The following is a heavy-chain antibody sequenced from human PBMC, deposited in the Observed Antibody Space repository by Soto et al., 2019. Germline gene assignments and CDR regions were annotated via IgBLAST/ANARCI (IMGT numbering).Heavy chain of an antibody. V-gene: IGHV3-66*01. CDR1: GFTVSSNY. D-gene: IGHD3-22*01. J-gene: IGHJ6*02. CDR3: ARVRFSGYLLDYYYYGMDV. CDR2: FYSGGST. Sequence: GGSLRLSCAASGFTVSSNYMSWVRQAPGKGLEWVSVFYSGGSTYYADSVKGRFTISRDNSKNTLCLQMNSLRAEDTAVYYCARVRFSGYLLDYYYYGMDVWGQGTTVTVSS.